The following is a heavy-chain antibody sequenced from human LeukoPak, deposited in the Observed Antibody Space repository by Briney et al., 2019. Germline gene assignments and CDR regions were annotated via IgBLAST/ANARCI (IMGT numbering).Heavy chain of an antibody. CDR1: GFTFRNYA. J-gene: IGHJ4*02. CDR2: VSVAGGSR. D-gene: IGHD2-8*02. CDR3: AKSDPGYCAGRSCNRGIDY. Sequence: GGSLRLSCAASGFTFRNYAMTWVRQAPGEGLEWVSSVSVAGGSRLYADSVKGRFSISTDESTNSLYLQMSCLRAEDTAVNYYAKSDPGYCAGRSCNRGIDYWGQGTLVTVSS. V-gene: IGHV3-23*01.